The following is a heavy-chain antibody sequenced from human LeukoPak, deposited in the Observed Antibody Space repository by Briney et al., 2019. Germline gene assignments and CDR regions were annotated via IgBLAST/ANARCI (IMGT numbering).Heavy chain of an antibody. CDR1: GFTFSSCW. J-gene: IGHJ3*02. CDR3: ATVVGGYYPPVDGLDI. Sequence: GGSLRLSCAASGFTFSSCWMHWVRQAPGKGLLWVSRINRDGSDSSYADSVKGRFTISRDNAKNTLYLQMNSLRAEDTAVYYCATVVGGYYPPVDGLDIWGHGTMVTVSS. V-gene: IGHV3-74*01. D-gene: IGHD1-26*01. CDR2: INRDGSDS.